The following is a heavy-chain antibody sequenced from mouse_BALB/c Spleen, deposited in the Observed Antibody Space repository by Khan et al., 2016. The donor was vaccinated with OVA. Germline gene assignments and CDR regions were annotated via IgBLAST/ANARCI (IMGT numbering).Heavy chain of an antibody. J-gene: IGHJ3*01. Sequence: QVQLKESGAELVKPGASVKLSCKASGYTFTSYYIYWVKQRPGQGLEWIGGINPSNGGTYFNEKFESKATLTVEKSSSTAFRQVSSLTSEDSAVYYCTRSGWAAFAYWGQGTLVTVSA. V-gene: IGHV1S81*02. D-gene: IGHD1-1*02. CDR3: TRSGWAAFAY. CDR2: INPSNGGT. CDR1: GYTFTSYY.